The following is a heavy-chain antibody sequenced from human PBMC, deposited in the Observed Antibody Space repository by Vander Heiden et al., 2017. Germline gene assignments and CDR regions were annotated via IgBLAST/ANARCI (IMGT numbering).Heavy chain of an antibody. Sequence: QVQLQESGPGLVKPSETLSLTCTVSGGSISGFDWSWVRQPAGKGLEWIGRIYSTGSSNYNPSLKSRVTMSTDTSKNRFSLRLTSVTAADTAMYFCARLKTVTTGHFYGMDVWGQGTPVTVSS. V-gene: IGHV4-4*07. CDR1: GGSISGFD. CDR2: IYSTGSS. CDR3: ARLKTVTTGHFYGMDV. J-gene: IGHJ6*02. D-gene: IGHD4-4*01.